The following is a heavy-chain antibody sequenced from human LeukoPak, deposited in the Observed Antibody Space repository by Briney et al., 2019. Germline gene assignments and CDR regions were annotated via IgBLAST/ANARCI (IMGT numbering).Heavy chain of an antibody. V-gene: IGHV4-4*02. CDR1: GGSISSSNW. J-gene: IGHJ6*04. CDR2: IYHSGST. D-gene: IGHD3-10*01. CDR3: ARVDYGSGSPPLYGMDV. Sequence: SGTLSLTCAVSGGSISSSNWWSWVRQPPGKGLEWIGEIYHSGSTNYNPSLKSRVTISVDKSKKQFSLELSSVTAADTAVYYCARVDYGSGSPPLYGMDVWAKGTTVSV.